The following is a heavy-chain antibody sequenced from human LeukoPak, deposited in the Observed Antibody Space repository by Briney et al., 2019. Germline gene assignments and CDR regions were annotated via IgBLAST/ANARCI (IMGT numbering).Heavy chain of an antibody. CDR2: ISSTSTTI. CDR1: GFNFSDYY. V-gene: IGHV3-11*04. J-gene: IGHJ5*02. CDR3: ARSQRYITDHNWFDP. D-gene: IGHD2-2*02. Sequence: GGSLRLSCAASGFNFSDYYMSWIRQAPGKGLEWVSYISSTSTTIYYAHSVKGRFTISRDNAKNSLSLQMNSLTVEDTALYYCARSQRYITDHNWFDPWGQGTLVTASS.